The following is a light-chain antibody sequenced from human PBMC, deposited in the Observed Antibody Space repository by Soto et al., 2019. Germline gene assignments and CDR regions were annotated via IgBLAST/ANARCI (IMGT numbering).Light chain of an antibody. V-gene: IGLV7-46*01. CDR2: NTL. CDR1: DGPVTSGHY. Sequence: QTVVTQEPSLTVSPGGTVTLTCGSSDGPVTSGHYPYWYQQRPGQVPRTLIYNTLNRQSWAPARFSGSLVGVKAALTLSGAQPEDEADYYCLLTYSGGRVFGGGTKLTVL. CDR3: LLTYSGGRV. J-gene: IGLJ2*01.